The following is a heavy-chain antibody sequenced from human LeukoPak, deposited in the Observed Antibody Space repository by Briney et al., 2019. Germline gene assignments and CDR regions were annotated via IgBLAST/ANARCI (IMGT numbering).Heavy chain of an antibody. CDR2: IIPIFGTA. V-gene: IGHV1-69*13. CDR1: GGTFSSYA. J-gene: IGHJ6*02. CDR3: AREQYSRNYYYYGMDV. Sequence: ASVKVSCEASGGTFSSYAISWVRQAPGQGLEWMGGIIPIFGTANYAQKFQGRVTITADESTSTAYMELSSLRSEDTAVYYCAREQYSRNYYYYGMDVWGQGTTVTVSS. D-gene: IGHD6-6*01.